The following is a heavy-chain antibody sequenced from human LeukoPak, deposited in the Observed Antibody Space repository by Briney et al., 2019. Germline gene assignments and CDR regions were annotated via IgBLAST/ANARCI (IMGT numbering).Heavy chain of an antibody. CDR2: INTNTGNP. J-gene: IGHJ3*02. CDR1: GYTFTSYA. V-gene: IGHV7-4-1*02. CDR3: ARDPYSSGWYPVVTAFDI. Sequence: GASVKVSCKASGYTFTSYAMNWARQAPGQGLEWMGWINTNTGNPTYAQGFTGRFVFSLDTSVSTAYLQISSLKAEDTAVYYCARDPYSSGWYPVVTAFDIWGQGTMVTVSS. D-gene: IGHD6-19*01.